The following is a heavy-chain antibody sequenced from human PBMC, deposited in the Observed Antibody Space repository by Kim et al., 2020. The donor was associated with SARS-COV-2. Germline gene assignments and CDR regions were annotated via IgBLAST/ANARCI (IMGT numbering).Heavy chain of an antibody. CDR3: ARGCSSTSCYAS. V-gene: IGHV3-30*01. J-gene: IGHJ5*02. Sequence: YAAPGTVRLTISRDKSKHTLYRQMNSLRAEDTAVYYCARGCSSTSCYASWGQGTLVTVSS. D-gene: IGHD2-2*01.